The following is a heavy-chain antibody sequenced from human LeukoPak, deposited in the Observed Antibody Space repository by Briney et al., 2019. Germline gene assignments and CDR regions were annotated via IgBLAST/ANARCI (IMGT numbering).Heavy chain of an antibody. CDR2: IYNSGST. Sequence: PSETLSLTCTDSGGSISSGRYYWSGIRQPPGKGLEWIGYIYNSGSTYHNPSLKSRVTISVDTSKNQIFLKLSSVPAADTAVSYCARSALTDLAFPFDSWGQGTLVTVSS. CDR1: GGSISSGRYY. J-gene: IGHJ4*02. V-gene: IGHV4-31*03. CDR3: ARSALTDLAFPFDS. D-gene: IGHD5-12*01.